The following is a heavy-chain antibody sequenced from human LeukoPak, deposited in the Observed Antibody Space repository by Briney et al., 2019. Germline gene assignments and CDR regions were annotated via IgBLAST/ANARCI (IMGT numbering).Heavy chain of an antibody. D-gene: IGHD4-17*01. J-gene: IGHJ5*02. V-gene: IGHV4-59*01. CDR2: IYYSGST. CDR1: GGSISSYY. Sequence: SETLSLTCTVSGGSISSYYWSWIRQPPGKGLEWIGYIYYSGSTNYNPTLKSRVTISVDTSKNQFSLKLSSVTAADTAVYYCARHDYGDWFDPWGQGTLVTVSS. CDR3: ARHDYGDWFDP.